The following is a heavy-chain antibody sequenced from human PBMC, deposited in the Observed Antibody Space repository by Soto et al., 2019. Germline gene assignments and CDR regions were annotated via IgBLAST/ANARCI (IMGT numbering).Heavy chain of an antibody. Sequence: QVQLVESGGGVVQPGRSLRLSCAASGFTFSSYAMHWVRQAPGKGLEWVAVISYDGSNKYYADSVKGRFTISRDNSKNTLYLQMNSLRAEDTAVYSCARDACGGGGDCYSDLDYWGQGTLVTVSS. CDR2: ISYDGSNK. CDR1: GFTFSSYA. J-gene: IGHJ4*02. CDR3: ARDACGGGGDCYSDLDY. V-gene: IGHV3-30-3*01. D-gene: IGHD2-21*02.